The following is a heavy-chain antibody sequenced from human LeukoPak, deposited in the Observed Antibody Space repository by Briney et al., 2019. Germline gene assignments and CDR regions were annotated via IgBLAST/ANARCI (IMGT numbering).Heavy chain of an antibody. J-gene: IGHJ6*03. Sequence: GGSLRLSCAASGFTFSSYWMSWVRQAPGKGLEWVANIKKDGSEKYYVDSVKGRFTISRDNAKTSLYLQMNSLRAEDTAVYYCARLAYSSSWYVDYYYYMDVWGKGTTVTISS. CDR2: IKKDGSEK. CDR1: GFTFSSYW. V-gene: IGHV3-7*01. CDR3: ARLAYSSSWYVDYYYYMDV. D-gene: IGHD6-13*01.